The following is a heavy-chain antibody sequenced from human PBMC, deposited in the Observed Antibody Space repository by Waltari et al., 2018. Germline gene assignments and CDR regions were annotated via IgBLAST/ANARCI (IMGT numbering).Heavy chain of an antibody. CDR2: IYYSGST. D-gene: IGHD1-7*01. CDR3: ARGRRTGTIPEFDY. J-gene: IGHJ4*02. Sequence: QLQLQESGPGLVKPSETLSLTCTVSGGSISSSSYYWGWIRQPPGKGLEWIGSIYYSGSTYYNPSLKSRVTISVDTSKNQFALKLSSVTAADTAVYYCARGRRTGTIPEFDYWGQGTLVTVSS. CDR1: GGSISSSSYY. V-gene: IGHV4-39*07.